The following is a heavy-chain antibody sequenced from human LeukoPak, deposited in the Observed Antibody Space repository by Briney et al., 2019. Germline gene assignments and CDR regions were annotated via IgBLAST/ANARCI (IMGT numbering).Heavy chain of an antibody. J-gene: IGHJ4*02. CDR2: ISRDSNYI. V-gene: IGHV3-21*01. CDR3: ARGETVTEDY. D-gene: IGHD4-17*01. Sequence: GGSLRLSCAASGFTFSSVSMNWVRQAPGKGLEWVSSISRDSNYIYYADSMKGRFTISRDNAKNSLYLQMNSLRAEDTAVYYCARGETVTEDYWGQGTLATVSS. CDR1: GFTFSSVS.